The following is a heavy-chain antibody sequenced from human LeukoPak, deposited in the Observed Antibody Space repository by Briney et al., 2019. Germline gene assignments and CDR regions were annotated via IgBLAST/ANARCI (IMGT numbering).Heavy chain of an antibody. CDR1: GFTFNNHA. Sequence: GGSLRLSCATSGFTFNNHAMNWVRQAPGKGLEWVSAISGSGGSSYYADSVKGRFTISRDNSKNTLYLQMNSLRAEDTAVYYCAKALYCSGGSCYPNYYYYMDVWGKGTTVTVSS. V-gene: IGHV3-23*01. D-gene: IGHD2-15*01. CDR2: ISGSGGSS. J-gene: IGHJ6*03. CDR3: AKALYCSGGSCYPNYYYYMDV.